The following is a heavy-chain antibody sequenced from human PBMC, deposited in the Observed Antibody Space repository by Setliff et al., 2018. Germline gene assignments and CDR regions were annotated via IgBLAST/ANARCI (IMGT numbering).Heavy chain of an antibody. J-gene: IGHJ4*02. D-gene: IGHD3-16*01. CDR1: GFTFSSYW. CDR2: IKQDGSEK. Sequence: ETLSLTCSLSGFTFSSYWMSWVRQAPGKGLEWVANIKQDGSEKYYVDSVKGRFTISRDNAKNSLYLQMNSLRAEDTAVYYCARDGGEYWGQGTLVTVSS. CDR3: ARDGGEY. V-gene: IGHV3-7*01.